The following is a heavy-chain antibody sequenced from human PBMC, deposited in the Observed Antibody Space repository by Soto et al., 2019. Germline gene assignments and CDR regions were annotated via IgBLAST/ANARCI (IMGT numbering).Heavy chain of an antibody. CDR2: INPKSGGT. Sequence: GASVKVSCKSSGYSFTTYAIHWVRQAPGQGLEWLGRINPKSGGTSTAQKFQGWVTMTTDTSISTASMELTRLTSDDTAIYYCARGDSTDCSNGACSFFYNHDMDVWGQGTTVTVSS. J-gene: IGHJ6*02. CDR1: GYSFTTYA. CDR3: ARGDSTDCSNGACSFFYNHDMDV. D-gene: IGHD2-8*01. V-gene: IGHV1-2*04.